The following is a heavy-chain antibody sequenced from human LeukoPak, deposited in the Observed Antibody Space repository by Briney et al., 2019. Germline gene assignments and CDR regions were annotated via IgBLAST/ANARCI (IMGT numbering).Heavy chain of an antibody. CDR2: IYSGGST. CDR1: GFTVSSNY. J-gene: IGHJ3*02. CDR3: AGDKYYGSGNDFDI. V-gene: IGHV3-66*01. Sequence: PGGSLRLSCAASGFTVSSNYMSWVRQAPGKGLEWVSVIYSGGSTYYADSVKGRFTISRDNSKNTLYLQMNSLRAEDTAVYYCAGDKYYGSGNDFDIWGQGTMVTVSS. D-gene: IGHD3-10*01.